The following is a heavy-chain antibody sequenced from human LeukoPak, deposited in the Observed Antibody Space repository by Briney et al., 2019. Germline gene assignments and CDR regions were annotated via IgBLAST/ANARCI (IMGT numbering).Heavy chain of an antibody. CDR2: IWYDGSNK. V-gene: IGHV3-33*01. CDR1: GFTFSSYG. J-gene: IGHJ3*02. D-gene: IGHD6-19*01. CDR3: ARDIGGSGFESLDAFDI. Sequence: GGSLRLSCAASGFTFSSYGMHWVRQAPGKGLEWVAVIWYDGSNKYYADSVKGRFTISRDNAKNSLYLQMNSLRAEDTAVYYCARDIGGSGFESLDAFDIWGQGTMVTVSS.